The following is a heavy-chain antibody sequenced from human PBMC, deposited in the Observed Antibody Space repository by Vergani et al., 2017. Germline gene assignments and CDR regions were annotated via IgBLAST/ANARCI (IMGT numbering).Heavy chain of an antibody. Sequence: QVQLQESGPGLVKPSETLSLTCTVSGGSVSSGSYYWSWIRQPAGKGLEWIGYIYYSGSTNYNPSLKSRVTISVDTSKNQFSLKLSSVTAADTAVYYCARASGGLRIDYWGQGTLVTVSS. CDR3: ARASGGLRIDY. CDR1: GGSVSSGSYY. D-gene: IGHD3-10*01. V-gene: IGHV4-61*10. CDR2: IYYSGST. J-gene: IGHJ4*02.